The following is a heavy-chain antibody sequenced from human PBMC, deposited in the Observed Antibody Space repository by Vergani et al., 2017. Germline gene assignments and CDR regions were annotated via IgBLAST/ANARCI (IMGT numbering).Heavy chain of an antibody. Sequence: EVQVLESGGGLVQPGGSLRVSCAASGFTFSSYAMSWVRQAPGKGLEWVSAISGSGGSTYYADSVKGRFTISRDNSKNTLYLQMNSLRAEDTAVYYCAKGVTQQPEGANYFYGMDVWGQXP. CDR3: AKGVTQQPEGANYFYGMDV. J-gene: IGHJ6*02. CDR2: ISGSGGST. V-gene: IGHV3-23*01. D-gene: IGHD6-13*01. CDR1: GFTFSSYA.